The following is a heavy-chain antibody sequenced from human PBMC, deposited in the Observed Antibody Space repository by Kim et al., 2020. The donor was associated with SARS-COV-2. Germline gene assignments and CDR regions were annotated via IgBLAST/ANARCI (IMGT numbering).Heavy chain of an antibody. V-gene: IGHV3-43D*03. CDR1: GFTFDDYA. CDR2: ISWDGGST. J-gene: IGHJ6*02. CDR3: AKDREQEGYDSSGYHRYGMDV. D-gene: IGHD3-22*01. Sequence: GGSLRLSCAASGFTFDDYAMHWVRQAPGKGLEWVSLISWDGGSTYYADSVKGRFTISRDNSKNSLYLQMNSLRAEDTALYYCAKDREQEGYDSSGYHRYGMDVWGQGTTVTVSS.